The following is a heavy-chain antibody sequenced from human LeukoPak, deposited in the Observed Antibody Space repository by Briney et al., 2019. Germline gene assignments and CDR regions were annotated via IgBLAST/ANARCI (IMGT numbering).Heavy chain of an antibody. V-gene: IGHV1-18*04. D-gene: IGHD6-19*01. CDR3: ARAGYSSGWYPTKAFDY. Sequence: EASVNVSRQASGYTFTSYGISWVRQARGQGREGMGWIRAYNGNTNYAQKLQGRVTITTDTSTSTAYKELRSLRSDDTAVYYCARAGYSSGWYPTKAFDYWGQGTLVTVSS. CDR1: GYTFTSYG. J-gene: IGHJ4*02. CDR2: IRAYNGNT.